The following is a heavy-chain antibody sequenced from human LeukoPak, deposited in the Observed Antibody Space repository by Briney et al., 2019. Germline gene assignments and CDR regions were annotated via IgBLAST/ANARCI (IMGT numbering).Heavy chain of an antibody. V-gene: IGHV4-38-2*01. D-gene: IGHD6-13*01. CDR1: GYSISSGYY. CDR2: IYHSGST. J-gene: IGHJ4*02. Sequence: SETLSLTCAVFGYSISSGYYWGWIRQPPGKGLEWIGSIYHSGSTYYNPSLKSRVTISVDTSKNQFSLKLSSVTAADTAVYYCARGYSSSWYGDYWGQGTLVTVSS. CDR3: ARGYSSSWYGDY.